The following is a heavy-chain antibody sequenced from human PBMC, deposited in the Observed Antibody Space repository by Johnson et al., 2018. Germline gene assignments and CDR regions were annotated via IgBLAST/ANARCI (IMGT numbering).Heavy chain of an antibody. CDR3: ARDPLKPREYFQH. V-gene: IGHV3-15*02. CDR2: IKTKTEGEST. J-gene: IGHJ1*01. CDR1: GFTFSSAW. Sequence: EVQLVESGGALVKPGGSLRLSCAVSGFTFSSAWMNWVRQAPGKGLEWVGRIKTKTEGESTGYAEPVKGRVTISRDDSKNTMNLQMKSLTTEDTGVYYWARDPLKPREYFQHWGQGTLVTVSS.